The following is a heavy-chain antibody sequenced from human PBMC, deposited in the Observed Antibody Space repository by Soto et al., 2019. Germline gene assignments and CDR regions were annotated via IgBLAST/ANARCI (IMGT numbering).Heavy chain of an antibody. J-gene: IGHJ4*02. CDR3: ARAPMAGLDY. Sequence: ASVKVSCKASGYTFTSYAIHWVRQAPGQRLEWMGWINGGNGNTKYSQKFQGRVTITRDTSASTGYMALSSLRSEDTAVYYCARAPMAGLDYWGQGTLVTVSS. CDR1: GYTFTSYA. D-gene: IGHD6-19*01. V-gene: IGHV1-3*01. CDR2: INGGNGNT.